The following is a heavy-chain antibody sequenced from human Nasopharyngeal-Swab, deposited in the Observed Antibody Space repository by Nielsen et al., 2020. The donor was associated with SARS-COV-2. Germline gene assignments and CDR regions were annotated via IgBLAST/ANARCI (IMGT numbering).Heavy chain of an antibody. V-gene: IGHV1-18*01. D-gene: IGHD6-13*01. J-gene: IGHJ6*02. CDR3: ARLWDSSSWNYYYGMDV. CDR2: ISAYNGNT. Sequence: WARQAPGQGLEWMGWISAYNGNTNSAQKRQGRVTMTTDTSTSTAYMELRSLRSDDTAVYYCARLWDSSSWNYYYGMDVWGQGTTVTVSS.